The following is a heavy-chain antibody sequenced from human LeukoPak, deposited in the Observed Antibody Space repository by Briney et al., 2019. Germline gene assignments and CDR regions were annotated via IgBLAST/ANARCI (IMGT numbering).Heavy chain of an antibody. CDR2: INPNSGGT. CDR1: GYTFTGYY. CDR3: ARVPDDFWSGTNAFDI. Sequence: ASVKVSCKASGYTFTGYYMHWVRQAPGQGLEWMGWINPNSGGTNYAQKFQGRVTMTRDTSISTAYMELSRLRSDDTAVYYCARVPDDFWSGTNAFDIWGQGTMVTVSS. D-gene: IGHD3-3*01. V-gene: IGHV1-2*02. J-gene: IGHJ3*02.